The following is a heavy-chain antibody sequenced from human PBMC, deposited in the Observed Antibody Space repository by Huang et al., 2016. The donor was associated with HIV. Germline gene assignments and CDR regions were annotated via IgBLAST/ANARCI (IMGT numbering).Heavy chain of an antibody. D-gene: IGHD3-10*01. V-gene: IGHV4-34*01. CDR1: GESFSGYY. CDR2: INQNGNT. CDR3: ARGRSMVVFPIRYWYFDL. Sequence: QVQLQQWGAGLVKPSETLSLTCAVFGESFSGYYWTWIRQPPGKGLEWIGEINQNGNTNYNPSRKSPVTMSVDTSRNQISLNLSSVTAADTAVYYCARGRSMVVFPIRYWYFDLWGRGTLVTVSS. J-gene: IGHJ2*01.